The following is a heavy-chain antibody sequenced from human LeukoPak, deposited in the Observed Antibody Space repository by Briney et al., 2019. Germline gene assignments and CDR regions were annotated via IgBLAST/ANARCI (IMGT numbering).Heavy chain of an antibody. D-gene: IGHD3-9*01. CDR2: ISRSTSYI. V-gene: IGHV3-21*01. Sequence: GGSLRLSCAVSGFTFSSYSMNWVRQAPGKGLEWVSSISRSTSYIYYADSVKGRFTISRDNAKNSLYLQMNSLRAEDTAVYYCARANDNYYYYYMDVWGKGTTVTISS. J-gene: IGHJ6*03. CDR3: ARANDNYYYYYMDV. CDR1: GFTFSSYS.